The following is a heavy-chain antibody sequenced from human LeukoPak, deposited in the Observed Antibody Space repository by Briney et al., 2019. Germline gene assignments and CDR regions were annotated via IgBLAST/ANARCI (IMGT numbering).Heavy chain of an antibody. CDR2: ISTYNGNT. CDR3: AREGIRIAAAGTIDY. J-gene: IGHJ4*02. D-gene: IGHD6-13*01. Sequence: ASVKVSCKASGYTFTNYGIIWVRQAPGQGLEWMGWISTYNGNTNYAQKLQDRVTMTTDTSTSTAYMELRSLRSDDTAMYYCAREGIRIAAAGTIDYWGQGTLVTVSS. CDR1: GYTFTNYG. V-gene: IGHV1-18*01.